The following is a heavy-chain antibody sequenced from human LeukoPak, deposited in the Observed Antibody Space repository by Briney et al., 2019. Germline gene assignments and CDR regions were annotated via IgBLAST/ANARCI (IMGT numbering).Heavy chain of an antibody. Sequence: ASVKVSCKASGGTFSSDAISWVRQAPGQGLEWMGWISAYNGNTNYAQKLQGRVTMTTDTSTSTAYMELRSLRSDDTAVYYCARVGIAAAEGFDYFDYWGQGTLVTVSS. D-gene: IGHD6-13*01. V-gene: IGHV1-18*01. J-gene: IGHJ4*02. CDR1: GGTFSSDA. CDR3: ARVGIAAAEGFDYFDY. CDR2: ISAYNGNT.